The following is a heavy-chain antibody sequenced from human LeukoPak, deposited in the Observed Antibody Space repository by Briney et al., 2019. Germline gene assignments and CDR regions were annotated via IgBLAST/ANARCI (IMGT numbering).Heavy chain of an antibody. J-gene: IGHJ4*02. CDR2: INPSGGST. D-gene: IGHD3-22*01. Sequence: ASVRASSKASGYTFSTYYVHWVRQAPGQSLQWMGIINPSGGSTTHAQKFQGRVTMTGDTSTSTVYMELSSLRSEDTAIYYCARVGPDYDDNSGYYDYWGQGTLVTVSS. CDR3: ARVGPDYDDNSGYYDY. CDR1: GYTFSTYY. V-gene: IGHV1-46*01.